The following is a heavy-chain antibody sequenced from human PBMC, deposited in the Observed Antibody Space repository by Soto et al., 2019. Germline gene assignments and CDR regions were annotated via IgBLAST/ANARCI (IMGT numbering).Heavy chain of an antibody. CDR3: AKWGDGMDV. CDR1: GAHFTAHY. V-gene: IGHV4-59*11. J-gene: IGHJ6*02. D-gene: IGHD3-16*01. Sequence: LSLTCTVSGAHFTAHYWSYIRQAPGKGLEWIGYIYSTGAAKYAASLQSRVSLSVDVSERQVFLTLRSVTPADSGIYFCAKWGDGMDVWGQGTSVTVSS. CDR2: IYSTGAA.